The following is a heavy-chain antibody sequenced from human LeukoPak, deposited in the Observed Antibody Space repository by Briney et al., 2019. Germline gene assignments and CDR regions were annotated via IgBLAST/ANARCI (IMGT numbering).Heavy chain of an antibody. Sequence: ASVKVSCKASGYTFINFYMHWVRQAPGQGLEWMGRIHPSGGSTSYAQKLHGRVTMTSDTSISTAYMELSSLRSEDTAVYYCARGAYCGGDCYYYWGQGTLVTVSS. D-gene: IGHD2-21*02. CDR2: IHPSGGST. CDR3: ARGAYCGGDCYYY. V-gene: IGHV1-46*04. J-gene: IGHJ4*02. CDR1: GYTFINFY.